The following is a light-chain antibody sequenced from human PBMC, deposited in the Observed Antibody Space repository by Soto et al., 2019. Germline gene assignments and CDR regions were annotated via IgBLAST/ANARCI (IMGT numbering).Light chain of an antibody. Sequence: QSVLTQPPSVSAAPGQKVTISCSGCSSNIGNNYVSWYQQLPGTAPRLLIYDNNKRPSGIPDRFSGSKSGTSATLGITGLQTGDEVDYYCGTWDSSLSAGVFGGGTKLTVL. V-gene: IGLV1-51*01. CDR2: DNN. J-gene: IGLJ2*01. CDR1: SSNIGNNY. CDR3: GTWDSSLSAGV.